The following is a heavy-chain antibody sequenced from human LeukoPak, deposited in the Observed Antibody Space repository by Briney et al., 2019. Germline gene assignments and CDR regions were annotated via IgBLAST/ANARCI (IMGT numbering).Heavy chain of an antibody. V-gene: IGHV4-39*07. CDR1: GGSISSSNYY. CDR2: IYYSGNT. D-gene: IGHD3-22*01. Sequence: SETLSLTCAVSGGSISSSNYYWGWIRQPPGQGLEWIGSIYYSGNTHYSPSLKSRVTISVDTSKNQFSLKLSSVTAADTAVYYCARSPSGYRFDSWGQGTLVTVSS. J-gene: IGHJ4*02. CDR3: ARSPSGYRFDS.